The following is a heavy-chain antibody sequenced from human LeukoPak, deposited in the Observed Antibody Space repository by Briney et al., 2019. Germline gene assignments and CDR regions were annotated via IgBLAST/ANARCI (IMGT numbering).Heavy chain of an antibody. D-gene: IGHD4-23*01. CDR2: IYYSGST. V-gene: IGHV4-59*01. J-gene: IGHJ4*02. CDR3: ARETGDNSVDY. Sequence: PSETLSLTCAVYGGSFSGYYWSWIRQPPGKGLEWIGYIYYSGSTNYNPSLKSRVTISVDTSKNQFSLKLSSVTAADTAVYYCARETGDNSVDYWGQGTLVTVSS. CDR1: GGSFSGYY.